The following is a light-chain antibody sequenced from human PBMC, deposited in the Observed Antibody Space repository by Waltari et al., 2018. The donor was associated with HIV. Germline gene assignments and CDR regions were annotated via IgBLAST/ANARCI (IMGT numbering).Light chain of an antibody. CDR1: SSDIGAYDY. CDR3: SSFTTSDTLL. J-gene: IGLJ2*01. CDR2: EVA. V-gene: IGLV2-14*01. Sequence: QSALTQPASVSGSPGQSITVSCTGTSSDIGAYDYVSWYQQTPGTAPKLLIYEVAYRPSGISNRFSGSKSGNTASLTISGLQTEDEADYYCSSFTTSDTLLFGGGTKVTVL.